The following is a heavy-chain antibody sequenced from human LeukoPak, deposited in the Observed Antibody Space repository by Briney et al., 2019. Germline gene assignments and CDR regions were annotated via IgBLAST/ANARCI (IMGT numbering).Heavy chain of an antibody. V-gene: IGHV3-9*01. J-gene: IGHJ4*02. D-gene: IGHD3-22*01. CDR3: AKDISYDSSGYYPDY. CDR1: GFTFDDYA. CDR2: ISWNSGSI. Sequence: GGSLRLSCAASGFTFDDYAMHWVRQAPGKGLEWVSGISWNSGSIGYADSVKGRFTISRDNAKNSLYLQMNSLRAEDTSLYYCAKDISYDSSGYYPDYWGQGTLVTVSS.